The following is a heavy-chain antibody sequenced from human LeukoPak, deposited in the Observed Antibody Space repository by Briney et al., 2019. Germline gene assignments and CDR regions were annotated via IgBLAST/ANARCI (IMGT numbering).Heavy chain of an antibody. D-gene: IGHD3-10*01. Sequence: GGSLRLSCAAYGFNVSSNYMSCVRQAPGRGLEWVSVIYSGDITYYADSVKGRFTISRDNSKNTLYLQMNSLRSVDPAVYYCAGGAWAYGSGSHGGYWGQGTLVTVSS. CDR2: IYSGDIT. J-gene: IGHJ4*02. V-gene: IGHV3-66*01. CDR3: AGGAWAYGSGSHGGY. CDR1: GFNVSSNY.